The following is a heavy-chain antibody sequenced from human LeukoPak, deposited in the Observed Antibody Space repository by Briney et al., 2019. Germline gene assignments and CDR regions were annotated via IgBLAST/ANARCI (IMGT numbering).Heavy chain of an antibody. D-gene: IGHD1-1*01. CDR1: GGSISSSSYY. CDR2: IYYSGST. J-gene: IGHJ3*02. CDR3: ARGWVPPEYAFDI. V-gene: IGHV4-39*01. Sequence: PSETLSLTCTVSGGSISSSSYYWGWIRQPPGKGLEWIGSIYYSGSTYYNPSLKRRVTISVDTSKNQFSLKLSSVTAADTAVYYCARGWVPPEYAFDIWGQGTMVTVSS.